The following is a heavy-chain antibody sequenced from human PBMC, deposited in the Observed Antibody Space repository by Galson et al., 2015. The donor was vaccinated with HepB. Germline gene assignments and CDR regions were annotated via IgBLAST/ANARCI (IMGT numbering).Heavy chain of an antibody. CDR3: ARGGDLNWFDP. J-gene: IGHJ5*02. D-gene: IGHD2-21*02. CDR1: GFTFKTYS. V-gene: IGHV3-21*01. Sequence: SLRLSCAVSGFTFKTYSMNWVRQAPGKGLEWVSSFSLGSNYIYYADSVKGRFTISRGTARSSLFLQMDSLRAEDTAVYYCARGGDLNWFDPWGQGTLVTVSS. CDR2: FSLGSNYI.